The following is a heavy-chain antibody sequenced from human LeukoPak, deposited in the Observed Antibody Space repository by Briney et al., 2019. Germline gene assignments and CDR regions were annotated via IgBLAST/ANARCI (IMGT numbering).Heavy chain of an antibody. J-gene: IGHJ4*02. V-gene: IGHV4-4*02. Sequence: SETLSLTCVVSGGSVSSGHWWSWARQPPGKGLEWIGEIHHSGTTNNNPSLKSRVTMSVDKSKNQFSLKLSSVTTTDTALYFCARNDYYSADSWGQGTLVTVSS. CDR1: GGSVSSGHW. CDR2: IHHSGTT. D-gene: IGHD3-22*01. CDR3: ARNDYYSADS.